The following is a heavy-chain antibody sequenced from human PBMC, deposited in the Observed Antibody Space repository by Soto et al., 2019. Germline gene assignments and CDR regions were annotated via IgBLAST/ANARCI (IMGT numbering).Heavy chain of an antibody. CDR3: AKDTYYYSSRGYYVFDS. CDR1: GFTFSSYG. Sequence: QVQLVESGGGVVQPGRSLRLSCAASGFTFSSYGIHWVRQAPGKGLEWVAVISHDGSKTNYADSVKGRFTISRDNSKDPGYLQMNSLRAEDAAVYYCAKDTYYYSSRGYYVFDSWGQGTLVTVSS. CDR2: ISHDGSKT. V-gene: IGHV3-30*18. D-gene: IGHD3-22*01. J-gene: IGHJ4*02.